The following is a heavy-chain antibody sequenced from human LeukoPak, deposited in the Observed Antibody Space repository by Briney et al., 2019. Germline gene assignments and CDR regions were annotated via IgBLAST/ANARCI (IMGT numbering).Heavy chain of an antibody. J-gene: IGHJ4*02. Sequence: GGSLRLSCAASGFTCSSYAMEWVRQAPGKGLEWLSSLTGGSDYVYYADSVKGRFTISRDNAKSSLYLQMNSLRAEDMAVYYCARLSRSSYGKYYFDSWGQGTLVTVSS. CDR1: GFTCSSYA. CDR2: LTGGSDYV. D-gene: IGHD1-26*01. V-gene: IGHV3-21*01. CDR3: ARLSRSSYGKYYFDS.